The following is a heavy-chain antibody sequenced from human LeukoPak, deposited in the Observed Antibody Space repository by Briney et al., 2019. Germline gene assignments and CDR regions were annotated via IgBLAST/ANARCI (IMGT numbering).Heavy chain of an antibody. CDR3: ASRGPSGDSSGYYYDYYYYGMDV. CDR2: INHSGST. V-gene: IGHV4-34*01. D-gene: IGHD3-22*01. Sequence: PSETLSHTCAVYGGSFSGYYWSWIRQPPGKGLEWIGEINHSGSTNYNPSLKSRVTISVDTSKNQFSLKLSSVTAADTAVYYCASRGPSGDSSGYYYDYYYYGMDVWGQGTTVTVSS. CDR1: GGSFSGYY. J-gene: IGHJ6*02.